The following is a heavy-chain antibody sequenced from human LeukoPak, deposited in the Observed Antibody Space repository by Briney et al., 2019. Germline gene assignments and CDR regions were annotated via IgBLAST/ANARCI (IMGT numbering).Heavy chain of an antibody. J-gene: IGHJ4*02. Sequence: GGSLRLSCAASGFTFDDYAMHWVRQAPGKGLEWVSGISWNSGSIGYADSVKGRFTISRDNAKNSLYLQMNSLRAEDMALYYCAKGGSSGIAAAGSNFDYWGQGTLVTVSS. CDR2: ISWNSGSI. CDR1: GFTFDDYA. CDR3: AKGGSSGIAAAGSNFDY. V-gene: IGHV3-9*03. D-gene: IGHD6-13*01.